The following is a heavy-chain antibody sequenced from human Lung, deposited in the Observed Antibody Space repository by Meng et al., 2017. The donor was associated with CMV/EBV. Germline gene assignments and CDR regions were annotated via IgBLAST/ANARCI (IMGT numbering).Heavy chain of an antibody. CDR3: TTAGANYEPDY. J-gene: IGHJ4*02. Sequence: PCAASGFTFSNAWMSWVRQAPGKGLEWVGRIKRNTDGGTRDHAAPVRGRFTIQRDDSKNTLYLQMNSLTSEDTAVYYCTTAGANYEPDYWGQGTLVTVSS. CDR1: GFTFSNAW. CDR2: IKRNTDGGTR. D-gene: IGHD3-22*01. V-gene: IGHV3-15*01.